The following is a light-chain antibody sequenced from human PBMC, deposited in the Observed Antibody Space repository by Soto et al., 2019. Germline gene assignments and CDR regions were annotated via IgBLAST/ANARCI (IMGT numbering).Light chain of an antibody. J-gene: IGLJ1*01. CDR2: DVT. CDR3: SSYRASSPTHYV. Sequence: QSALTQPASLSGSPGQSITISCTGTGSDIGGYNYVSWYQQHPGKAPKLIIHDVTNRPSGVSDRFFGSKSGNTASLTISGLQAEDEADYYCSSYRASSPTHYVFGTGTKVTVL. V-gene: IGLV2-14*03. CDR1: GSDIGGYNY.